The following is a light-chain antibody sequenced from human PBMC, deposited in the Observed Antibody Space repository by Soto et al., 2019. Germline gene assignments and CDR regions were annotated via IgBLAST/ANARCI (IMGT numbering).Light chain of an antibody. CDR3: QQYNNWPSMYT. CDR1: ESVRTS. J-gene: IGKJ2*01. Sequence: EVVLTQSPGTLSVSPGERATLSCRASESVRTSLAWYQQKPGRSPSLLIYGASTRATGLPARFSGSGSGTEFTLTISSLQSEDFAVYYCQQYNNWPSMYTFGQGTKLEIK. CDR2: GAS. V-gene: IGKV3-15*01.